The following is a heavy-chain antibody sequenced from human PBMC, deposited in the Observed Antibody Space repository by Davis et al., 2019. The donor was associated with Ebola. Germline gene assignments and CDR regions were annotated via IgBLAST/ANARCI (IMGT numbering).Heavy chain of an antibody. J-gene: IGHJ5*02. CDR3: ARLQGGTDLWASDH. V-gene: IGHV1-18*01. CDR2: ISAHNGHR. CDR1: GYTFTSYG. Sequence: ASVKVSCKASGYTFTSYGISWVRQAPGQGLEWMGSISAHNGHRSYAQTFQGRITMTTDTSTTTAYMELRSLRSDDTAVYYCARLQGGTDLWASDHWGQGSLVTVSS. D-gene: IGHD2-21*01.